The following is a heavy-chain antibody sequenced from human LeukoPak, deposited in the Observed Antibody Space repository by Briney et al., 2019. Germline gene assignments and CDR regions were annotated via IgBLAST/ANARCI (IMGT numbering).Heavy chain of an antibody. J-gene: IGHJ4*02. CDR2: IYTSGST. D-gene: IGHD6-19*01. CDR3: ARVPYSSGHPHFDY. V-gene: IGHV4-61*02. Sequence: SETLSLTCTVSGGSISSSSYYWSWIRQPAGKGLEWIGRIYTSGSTNYNPSLKSRVTMSVDTSKNQFSLKLSSVTAADTAVYYCARVPYSSGHPHFDYWGQGTLVTVSS. CDR1: GGSISSSSYY.